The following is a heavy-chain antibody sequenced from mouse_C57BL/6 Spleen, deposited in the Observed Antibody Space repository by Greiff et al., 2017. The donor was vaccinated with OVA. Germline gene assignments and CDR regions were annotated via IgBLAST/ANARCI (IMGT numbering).Heavy chain of an antibody. J-gene: IGHJ4*01. CDR3: GGHAHLRGALDY. V-gene: IGHV5-12*01. CDR2: ISNGGGST. CDR1: GFTFSDYY. Sequence: EVMLVQSGGGLVQPGGSLKLSCAASGFTFSDYYMHWVRQTPEKRLEWVAYISNGGGSTKYPDTVKGRFTISRDNAKNTLYLQMSRLKSEDTAVYYCGGHAHLRGALDYWGQGTSVTVAS. D-gene: IGHD5-1*01.